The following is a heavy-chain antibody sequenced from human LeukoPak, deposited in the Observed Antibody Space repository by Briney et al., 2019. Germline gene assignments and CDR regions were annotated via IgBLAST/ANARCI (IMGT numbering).Heavy chain of an antibody. CDR2: IFTSGIT. J-gene: IGHJ6*03. D-gene: IGHD3-10*01. CDR1: GGSISIYY. CDR3: ARETSGTYYNPLGYMDV. V-gene: IGHV4-4*07. Sequence: SETLSLTCTVSGGSISIYYWNWIWQPAGKGLEWIGRIFTSGITNYNPSLKSRVTMSVDTSKNQFSLNLSSVIAADTAIYYCARETSGTYYNPLGYMDVWGKGTTVTVSS.